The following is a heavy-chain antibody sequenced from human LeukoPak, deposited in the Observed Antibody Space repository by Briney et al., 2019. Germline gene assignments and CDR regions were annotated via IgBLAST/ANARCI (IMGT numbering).Heavy chain of an antibody. CDR3: ERGNMRVALDY. CDR2: ISSNGGST. V-gene: IGHV3-64*01. CDR1: GFTFSNYA. Sequence: GGSLRLSRAASGFTFSNYAMHWVRQAPGKGLEYVSAISSNGGSTYYANSVKGRFTISRDSSKNTLYLQMGSLRAEDMAVYYCERGNMRVALDYWGQRTLVTVSS. J-gene: IGHJ4*02. D-gene: IGHD2-21*01.